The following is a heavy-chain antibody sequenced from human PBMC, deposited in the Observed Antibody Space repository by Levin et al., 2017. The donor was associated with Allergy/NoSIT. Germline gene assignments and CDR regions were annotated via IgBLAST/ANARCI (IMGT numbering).Heavy chain of an antibody. CDR2: ILYDGVDK. CDR1: GFTFSSYP. J-gene: IGHJ4*02. V-gene: IGHV3-30-3*01. CDR3: ARDRGARFDIVVVEAATIDY. Sequence: GESLKISCAASGFTFSSYPMHWVRQAPGKGLEWVAVILYDGVDKYYADSVKGRFTISRDNSKNTVSLQMKSLPGEDTAVYYCARDRGARFDIVVVEAATIDYWGEGTRVSVSS. D-gene: IGHD2-15*01.